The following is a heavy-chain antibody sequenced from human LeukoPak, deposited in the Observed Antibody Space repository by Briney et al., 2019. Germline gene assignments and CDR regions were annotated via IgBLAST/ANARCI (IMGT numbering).Heavy chain of an antibody. CDR1: GLTFSSYW. CDR2: IKQDGNEK. CDR3: ARDLAGPPQEAFDI. J-gene: IGHJ3*02. Sequence: PGGSLRLSCAASGLTFSSYWMSWVRQAPGKGLEWVANIKQDGNEKHYVDSVTGRFTISRDNTKNSLYLQMNSLRADDTAVYYCARDLAGPPQEAFDIWGQGTMVTVSS. V-gene: IGHV3-7*01.